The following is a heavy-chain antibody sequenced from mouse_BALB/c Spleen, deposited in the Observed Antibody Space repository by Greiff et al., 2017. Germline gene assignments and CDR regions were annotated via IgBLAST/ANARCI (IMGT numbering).Heavy chain of an antibody. CDR1: GYSFTGYY. V-gene: IGHV1S34*01. CDR2: ISCYNGAT. CDR3: VVSQTGYFDY. Sequence: LVKTGASVKISCKASGYSFTGYYMHWVKQSHGKSLEWIGYISCYNGATSYNQKFKGKATFTVDTSSSTAYMQFNSLTSEDSAVYYCVVSQTGYFDYWGQGTALTVSS. J-gene: IGHJ2*01. D-gene: IGHD4-1*01.